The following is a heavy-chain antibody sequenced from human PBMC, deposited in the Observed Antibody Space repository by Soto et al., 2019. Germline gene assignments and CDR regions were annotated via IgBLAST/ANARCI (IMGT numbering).Heavy chain of an antibody. J-gene: IGHJ6*04. CDR1: GGTFSSSG. Sequence: SVKVSCKASGGTFSSSGFSWVRQAPGQGLEWMGMIVPSLDTTNYAQKFQARVTITADEVTSTAYMELRSLRSEDTAVYYCARWPQPRYTADPYAVDVWGEGTRVTVSS. CDR3: ARWPQPRYTADPYAVDV. V-gene: IGHV1-69*11. D-gene: IGHD3-16*02. CDR2: IVPSLDTT.